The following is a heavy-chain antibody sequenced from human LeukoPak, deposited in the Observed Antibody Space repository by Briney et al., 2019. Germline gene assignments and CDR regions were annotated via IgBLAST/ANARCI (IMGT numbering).Heavy chain of an antibody. J-gene: IGHJ4*02. V-gene: IGHV1-18*01. CDR3: ARELGVVVPAANDY. Sequence: ASVKVSCKASGYTFTSYGISWVRQAPGQGLEWMGWISAYNGNTNYAQKLQGRVTMTTDTSTSTAYMELRSLRSVDTAVYYCARELGVVVPAANDYWGQGTLVTVSS. CDR2: ISAYNGNT. D-gene: IGHD2-2*01. CDR1: GYTFTSYG.